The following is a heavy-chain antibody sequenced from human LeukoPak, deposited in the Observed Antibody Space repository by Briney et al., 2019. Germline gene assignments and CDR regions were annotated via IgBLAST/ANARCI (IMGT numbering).Heavy chain of an antibody. J-gene: IGHJ4*02. CDR2: IIPIFGTA. CDR1: GGTFSSYA. CDR3: ATDLSYNSSSFFDY. D-gene: IGHD3-22*01. Sequence: ASVKVSCKASGGTFSSYAISWVRQAPGQGLEWMGGIIPIFGTANYAQKFQGRVTMTEDTSTDTAYMELSSLRSEDTAVYYCATDLSYNSSSFFDYWGQGTLVTVSS. V-gene: IGHV1-69*06.